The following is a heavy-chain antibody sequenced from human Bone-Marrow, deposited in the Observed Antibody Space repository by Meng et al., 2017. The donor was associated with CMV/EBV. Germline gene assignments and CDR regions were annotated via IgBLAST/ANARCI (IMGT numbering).Heavy chain of an antibody. CDR2: ISYDGSSK. CDR1: GFTFSTYA. V-gene: IGHV3-30*04. J-gene: IGHJ3*02. CDR3: ARDASIDAFDM. Sequence: GGSLRLSCGASGFTFSTYAMNWVRQAPGKGLEWVAVISYDGSSKYHADSVKGRFTISRDNAKNSLYLQMNSLRAEDTAVFYCARDASIDAFDMWGQGTMVTVSS.